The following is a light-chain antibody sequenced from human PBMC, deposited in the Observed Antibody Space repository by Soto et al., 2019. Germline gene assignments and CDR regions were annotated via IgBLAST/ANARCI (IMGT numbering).Light chain of an antibody. V-gene: IGKV3-15*01. CDR3: QQYNNWPPLMYT. CDR2: GAS. Sequence: EIVMTQSPATLSVSPGERATLSCRASQSVSSNLAWYQQKPGQAPRLLIYGASTRATGIPARFSGSGSGTEFTLTISSLQSEDFAVYYCQQYNNWPPLMYTFGQGTKLEFK. CDR1: QSVSSN. J-gene: IGKJ2*01.